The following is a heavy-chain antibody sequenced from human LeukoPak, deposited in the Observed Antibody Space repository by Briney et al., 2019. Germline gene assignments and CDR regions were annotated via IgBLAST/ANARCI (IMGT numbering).Heavy chain of an antibody. V-gene: IGHV1-69*05. CDR3: ARDLASPDIVVVPASNWFDP. Sequence: ASVKVSCKASGGTFSSYAISWVRQAPGQELEWMGRIIPIFGTANYAQKFQGRVTITTDESTSTAYMELSSLRSEDTAVYYCARDLASPDIVVVPASNWFDPWGQGTLVTVSS. J-gene: IGHJ5*02. D-gene: IGHD2-2*01. CDR2: IIPIFGTA. CDR1: GGTFSSYA.